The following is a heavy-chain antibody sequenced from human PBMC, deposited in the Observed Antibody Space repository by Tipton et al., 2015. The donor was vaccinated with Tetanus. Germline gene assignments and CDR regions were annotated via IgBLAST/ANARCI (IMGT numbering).Heavy chain of an antibody. D-gene: IGHD4-17*01. V-gene: IGHV3-48*02. J-gene: IGHJ4*02. CDR3: AKKPCGDPYYFDY. CDR2: ISSSSSTI. CDR1: GFTFSSYS. Sequence: SLRLSCAASGFTFSSYSMNWVRQAPGKGLEWVSYISSSSSTIYYADSVKGRFTISRDNAKNSLYLQMNSLRDEDTAVYYCAKKPCGDPYYFDYWGQGTLVTVSS.